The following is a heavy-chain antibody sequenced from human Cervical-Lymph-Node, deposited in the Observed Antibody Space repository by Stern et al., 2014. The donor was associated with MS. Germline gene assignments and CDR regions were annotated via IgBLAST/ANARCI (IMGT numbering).Heavy chain of an antibody. V-gene: IGHV1-69*01. J-gene: IGHJ4*02. Sequence: QVQLVQSGAEVRKPGSSVKVSCKASGGTFSRYGISWVRQAPGQGLEWMGGIIPVVGTADYAEQFQGRVTITADGSTSTAYMELSSLTSADTAVDYCARGPYNRDFFEYWGQGTLVTVSS. CDR3: ARGPYNRDFFEY. CDR1: GGTFSRYG. CDR2: IIPVVGTA. D-gene: IGHD1-1*01.